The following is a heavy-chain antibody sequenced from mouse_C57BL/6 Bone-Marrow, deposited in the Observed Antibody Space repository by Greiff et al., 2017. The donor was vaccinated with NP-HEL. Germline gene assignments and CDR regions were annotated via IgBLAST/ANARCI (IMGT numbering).Heavy chain of an antibody. CDR3: ARPLGPFAY. Sequence: EVKLMESGGGLVKPGGSLKLSCAASGFTFSSYAMSWVRQTPEKRLEWVATISDGGSYTYYPDNVKGRFTISRDNAKNNLYLQMSHLKSEDTAMYYCARPLGPFAYWGQGTLVTVSA. CDR2: ISDGGSYT. D-gene: IGHD4-1*01. V-gene: IGHV5-4*03. J-gene: IGHJ3*01. CDR1: GFTFSSYA.